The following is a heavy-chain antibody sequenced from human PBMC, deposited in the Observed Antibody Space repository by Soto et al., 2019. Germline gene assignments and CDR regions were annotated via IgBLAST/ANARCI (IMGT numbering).Heavy chain of an antibody. CDR3: AHRRSPYCSGGSCYSLNWFDP. D-gene: IGHD2-15*01. CDR1: GFSLSTSGVG. CDR2: IYWDDDK. Sequence: SGPTLVNPTQTLTLTCTFSGFSLSTSGVGVGWIRQPPGKALEWLALIYWDDDKRYSPSLKSRLTITKDTSKNQVVLTMTNMDPVDTATYYCAHRRSPYCSGGSCYSLNWFDPWGQGTLVTVSS. V-gene: IGHV2-5*02. J-gene: IGHJ5*02.